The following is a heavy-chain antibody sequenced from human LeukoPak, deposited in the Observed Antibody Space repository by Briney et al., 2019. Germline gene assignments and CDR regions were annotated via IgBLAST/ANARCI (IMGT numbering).Heavy chain of an antibody. D-gene: IGHD6-19*01. Sequence: GASVKVSRKASGYTFTSYAMHWVRQAPGQRLEWMGWINAGNGNTKYSQKFQGRVTITRDTSASTAYMELSSLRSEDTAVYYCARDRLAVAGTELDYWGRGTLVTVSS. J-gene: IGHJ4*02. CDR2: INAGNGNT. V-gene: IGHV1-3*01. CDR1: GYTFTSYA. CDR3: ARDRLAVAGTELDY.